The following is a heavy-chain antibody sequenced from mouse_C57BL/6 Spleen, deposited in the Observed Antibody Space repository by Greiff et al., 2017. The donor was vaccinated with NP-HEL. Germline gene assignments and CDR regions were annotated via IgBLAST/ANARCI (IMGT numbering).Heavy chain of an antibody. CDR2: IYPGDGDT. CDR1: GYAFSSYW. D-gene: IGHD1-1*01. V-gene: IGHV1-80*01. CDR3: ARDYYDGSRYYAMDY. J-gene: IGHJ4*01. Sequence: QVQLQQSGAELVKPGASVKISCKASGYAFSSYWMNWVKQRPGKGLEWIGQIYPGDGDTDYNGKFKGKATLTADKSSSTAYMQLSNLTSEDSAVYFCARDYYDGSRYYAMDYWGQGTSVTVSS.